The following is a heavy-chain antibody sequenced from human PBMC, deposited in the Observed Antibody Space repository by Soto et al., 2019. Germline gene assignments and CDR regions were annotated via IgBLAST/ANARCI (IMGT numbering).Heavy chain of an antibody. D-gene: IGHD1-1*01. CDR2: IKTKPDDGTI. V-gene: IGHV3-15*01. CDR3: TTSNLGVDF. J-gene: IGHJ4*02. CDR1: GFTFSDYY. Sequence: GGSLRLSCAASGFTFSDYYMNWIRQAPGKGLEWVGRIKTKPDDGTIDYAAPVRGRFTISRDDSKNTLYLQMTSLTPDDTGVYYCTTSNLGVDFWGPGTLVTVSS.